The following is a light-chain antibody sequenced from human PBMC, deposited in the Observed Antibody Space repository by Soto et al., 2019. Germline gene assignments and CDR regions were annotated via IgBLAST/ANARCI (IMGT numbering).Light chain of an antibody. V-gene: IGKV3-20*01. CDR3: QHYVTSPWT. Sequence: DIVLTQSPGTLSLSPGERATLSCRASQSVSSNYLAWYQQKPGQAPRLLIYGASSGVTGIPDRFSGSGSGTDFTLTISRLEPEDFAVYYCQHYVTSPWTFGQGTKVEIK. CDR2: GAS. J-gene: IGKJ1*01. CDR1: QSVSSNY.